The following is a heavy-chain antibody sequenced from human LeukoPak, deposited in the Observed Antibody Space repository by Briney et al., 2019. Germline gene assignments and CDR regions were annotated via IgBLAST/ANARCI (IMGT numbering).Heavy chain of an antibody. D-gene: IGHD2-15*01. CDR3: ASWACSGGSCYPDY. CDR1: GGSISSYY. V-gene: IGHV4-59*01. CDR2: IYYSGST. J-gene: IGHJ4*02. Sequence: SETLSLTCTVSGGSISSYYWSWIRQPPGKGLEWIGYIYYSGSTNYNPSLKSRVTISVDTSKNQFSLKLSSVTAADTAVYYCASWACSGGSCYPDYWGQGTLVTVSS.